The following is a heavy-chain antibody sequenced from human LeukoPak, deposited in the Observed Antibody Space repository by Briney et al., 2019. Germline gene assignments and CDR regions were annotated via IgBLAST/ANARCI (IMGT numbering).Heavy chain of an antibody. D-gene: IGHD6-19*01. CDR2: IYYSGST. CDR3: ARLIALAPAGVY. CDR1: GGSLSSGRYY. Sequence: SETLSLTCTVSGGSLSSGRYYWGWIRQPPGRGLEWIGSIYYSGSTYYNPSLTSRVTISVDTFKNQFSLRLNSVTAADTAMYYCARLIALAPAGVYWGQGILVTVSS. J-gene: IGHJ4*02. V-gene: IGHV4-39*01.